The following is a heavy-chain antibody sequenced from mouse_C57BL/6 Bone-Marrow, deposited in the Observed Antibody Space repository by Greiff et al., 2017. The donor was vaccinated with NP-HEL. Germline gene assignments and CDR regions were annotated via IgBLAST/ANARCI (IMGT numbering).Heavy chain of an antibody. D-gene: IGHD2-4*01. Sequence: QVQLQQPGAELVKPGASVKMSCKASGYTFTSYWITWVKQRPGQGLEWIGDIYPGSGSTNYNEKFKSKATLTVDTSSSTAYMQLSSLTSEDSAVYYCARGGIYYDYSMDYGGQGTAVTVSS. CDR2: IYPGSGST. J-gene: IGHJ4*01. CDR3: ARGGIYYDYSMDY. V-gene: IGHV1-55*01. CDR1: GYTFTSYW.